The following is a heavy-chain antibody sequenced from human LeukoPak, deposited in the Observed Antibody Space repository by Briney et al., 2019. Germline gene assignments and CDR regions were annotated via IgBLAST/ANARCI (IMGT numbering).Heavy chain of an antibody. CDR2: IYYSGST. CDR1: GGSISSGDYY. CDR3: ARDRAYWYFDL. Sequence: SQTLSLTCTVSGGSISSGDYYWSWIRQPPGKGLEWIGYIYYSGSTYYNPSLKSRVTISLDTSKNQFSLKLSSVTAADTAVYYCARDRAYWYFDLWGRGTLVTVSS. J-gene: IGHJ2*01. V-gene: IGHV4-30-4*01.